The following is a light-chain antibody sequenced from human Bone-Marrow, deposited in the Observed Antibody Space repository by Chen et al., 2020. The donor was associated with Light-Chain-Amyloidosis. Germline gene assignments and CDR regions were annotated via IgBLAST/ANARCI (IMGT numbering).Light chain of an antibody. CDR1: SRDVGGYYY. V-gene: IGLV2-14*01. J-gene: IGLJ2*01. Sequence: QAALTQPASGSGSPGQSITLSCIGTSRDVGGYYYVSWYQQPPGKAPKLLIYEVSHRPSGFSNRFTGSKASNTASLTIAGLQAEDDGNYYCGSYTTVSTLVFGGGTKLTVL. CDR3: GSYTTVSTLV. CDR2: EVS.